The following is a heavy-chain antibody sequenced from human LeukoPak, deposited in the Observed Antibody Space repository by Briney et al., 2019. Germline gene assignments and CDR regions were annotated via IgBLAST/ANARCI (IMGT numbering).Heavy chain of an antibody. CDR3: VRGALPGDNRYFDL. J-gene: IGHJ2*01. V-gene: IGHV3-13*01. CDR2: FGSAGDT. D-gene: IGHD1-1*01. Sequence: GGSLRLSCATSGFPFAAYDMHWVRQAPGKGLEWVSAFGSAGDTYYPGALKGRFTISRDYAKNSLYLQMNNLRAGDTAVYFCVRGALPGDNRYFDLWGRGTLVTVSS. CDR1: GFPFAAYD.